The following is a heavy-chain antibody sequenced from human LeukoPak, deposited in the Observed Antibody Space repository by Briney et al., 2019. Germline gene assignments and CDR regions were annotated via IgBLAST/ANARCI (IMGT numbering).Heavy chain of an antibody. CDR2: NSGSGMST. D-gene: IGHD3-10*01. V-gene: IGHV3-23*01. J-gene: IGHJ4*01. CDR3: VIDIARDMIRGFAFFDY. Sequence: GGSRRLSCAASGFTFSSYAMSWVRQAPGKGLEWVSANSGSGMSTYYADSVKGRFNVSRDDSKNTLYLQMNSLTVEDTAVYYCVIDIARDMIRGFAFFDYWGHGTLVTVSS. CDR1: GFTFSSYA.